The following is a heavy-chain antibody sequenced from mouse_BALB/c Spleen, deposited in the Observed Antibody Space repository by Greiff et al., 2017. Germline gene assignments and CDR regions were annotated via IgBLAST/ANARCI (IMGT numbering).Heavy chain of an antibody. CDR2: INPYNGGT. D-gene: IGHD2-14*01. Sequence: DVKLQESGPELVKPGASMKISCKASGYSFTGYTMNWVKQSHGKNLEWIGLINPYNGGTSYNQKFKGKATLTVDKSSSTAYMELLSLTSEDSAVYYCARYGEYGYDAFYYYAMDYWGQGTSVTVSS. CDR1: GYSFTGYT. CDR3: ARYGEYGYDAFYYYAMDY. V-gene: IGHV1-18*01. J-gene: IGHJ4*01.